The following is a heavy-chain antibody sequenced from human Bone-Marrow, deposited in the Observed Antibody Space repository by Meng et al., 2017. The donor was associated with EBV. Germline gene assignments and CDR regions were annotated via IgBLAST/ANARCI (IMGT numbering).Heavy chain of an antibody. CDR1: GFSLSTRGVG. V-gene: IGHV2-5*02. D-gene: IGHD6-6*01. CDR2: IYWDDDK. J-gene: IGHJ4*02. CDR3: AHIIAARPFDY. Sequence: KESCLTLGKPTQTLTLTRTFSGFSLSTRGVGVGWIRQPPEKALEWLALIYWDDDKRYSPSLKSRLTITKDTSKNQVVLTMTNMDPVDAATYYCAHIIAARPFDYWGQGTLVTVSS.